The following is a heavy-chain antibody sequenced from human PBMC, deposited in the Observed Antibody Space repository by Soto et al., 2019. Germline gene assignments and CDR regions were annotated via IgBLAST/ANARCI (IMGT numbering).Heavy chain of an antibody. CDR3: ARARATIAAAAIFDC. Sequence: ALETLSLTCAVSGGSMSTSNWWSWVRQPPGKGLEWIGEVYRTGSTNYNPSLESRLTISVDKSKNQFSLKLTSVTAADTAVYYCARARATIAAAAIFDCWGKGTLVT. D-gene: IGHD6-13*01. CDR2: VYRTGST. V-gene: IGHV4-4*03. J-gene: IGHJ4*02. CDR1: GGSMSTSNW.